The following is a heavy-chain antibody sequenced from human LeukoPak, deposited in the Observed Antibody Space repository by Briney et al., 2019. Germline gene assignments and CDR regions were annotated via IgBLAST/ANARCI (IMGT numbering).Heavy chain of an antibody. CDR3: ARGHHTYYYDSGSSDY. CDR1: GVSFSDYY. Sequence: SETLSLTCAVYGVSFSDYYWSWIRQPPGKGLEWIGEINHTGTTNYNPSLKSRVTISVDTSKNQFSLKLSSVTAADTAVYYCARGHHTYYYDSGSSDYWGQGTLVTVSS. CDR2: INHTGTT. V-gene: IGHV4-34*01. J-gene: IGHJ4*02. D-gene: IGHD3-10*01.